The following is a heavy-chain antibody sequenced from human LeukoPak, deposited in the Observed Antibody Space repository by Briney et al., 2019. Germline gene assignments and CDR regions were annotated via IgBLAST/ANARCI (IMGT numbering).Heavy chain of an antibody. Sequence: GGSLRLSCAASGFTFSSYSMNWVRQAPGKGLEWVSSISSSSSYIYYADSVKGRFTISRDNAKNSLYLQMNSLRAEDTAVYYCARSTRYSHGWFFTWYFDLWGRGTLATVSS. CDR2: ISSSSSYI. D-gene: IGHD6-19*01. CDR3: ARSTRYSHGWFFTWYFDL. V-gene: IGHV3-21*01. CDR1: GFTFSSYS. J-gene: IGHJ2*01.